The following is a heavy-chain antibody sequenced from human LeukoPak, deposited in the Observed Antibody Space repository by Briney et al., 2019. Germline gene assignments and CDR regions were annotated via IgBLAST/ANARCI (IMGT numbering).Heavy chain of an antibody. Sequence: SETLSLTCTVSGGSISSYYWSWIRQPPGKGLEWIGYIYYTGSTNYNPSLKSRVTISVDTSKNQFSLKLSSETAADTAVYYCARSGGYSSSWSLWGQGTLVTVSS. J-gene: IGHJ4*02. V-gene: IGHV4-59*01. CDR1: GGSISSYY. CDR3: ARSGGYSSSWSL. D-gene: IGHD6-13*01. CDR2: IYYTGST.